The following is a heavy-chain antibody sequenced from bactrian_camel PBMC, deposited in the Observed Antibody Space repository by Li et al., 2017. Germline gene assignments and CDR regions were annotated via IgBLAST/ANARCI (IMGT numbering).Heavy chain of an antibody. V-gene: IGHV3S54*01. CDR2: IYTGGGQT. CDR1: GNPPNTAY. Sequence: HVQLVESGGGSVEAGGSLRLSCAYSGNPPNTAYMAWFRQLPGKDREGVAAIYTGGGQTAYADSVKGRFTVSQDNAKNTLYLQMNSLKPDDSAMYYCAASFGYCHTLAEALFRYWGQGTQVTVS. J-gene: IGHJ6*01. CDR3: AASFGYCHTLAEALFRY. D-gene: IGHD2*01.